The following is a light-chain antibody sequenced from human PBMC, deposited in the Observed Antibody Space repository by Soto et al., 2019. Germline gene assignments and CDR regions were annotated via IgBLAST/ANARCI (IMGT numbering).Light chain of an antibody. V-gene: IGKV3-11*01. CDR1: QSVSSY. CDR3: QQGSNWWT. J-gene: IGKJ1*01. CDR2: DAS. Sequence: LSHSPATLSLYTGERVTLSCRASQSVSSYLAWYQQKPGQAPRLLIYDASNRATGIPARFSGSGSGTDFTLTISSLEPEDFAAYYCQQGSNWWTFGQGTKVDIK.